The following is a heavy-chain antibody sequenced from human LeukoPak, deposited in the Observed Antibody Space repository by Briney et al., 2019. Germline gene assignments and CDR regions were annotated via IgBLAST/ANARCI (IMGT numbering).Heavy chain of an antibody. Sequence: SETLSLTCTVSGGSISSYFWSWIRQPARKGLEWLGRIHTSGSTNYNSSLKTRVAMSLDTSKNQSSLNLTSVTAADTAVYYCARETRESRYFDLWGRGTPVTVSS. CDR2: IHTSGST. V-gene: IGHV4-4*07. CDR1: GGSISSYF. J-gene: IGHJ2*01. CDR3: ARETRESRYFDL. D-gene: IGHD4-23*01.